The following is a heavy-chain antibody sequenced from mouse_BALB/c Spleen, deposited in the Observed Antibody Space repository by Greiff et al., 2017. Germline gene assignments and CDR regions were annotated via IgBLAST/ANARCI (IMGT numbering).Heavy chain of an antibody. CDR2: ISYSGST. D-gene: IGHD2-1*01. V-gene: IGHV3-2*02. CDR1: GYSITSDYA. J-gene: IGHJ4*01. CDR3: ASTRPDYYAMDY. Sequence: VQLKESGPGLVKPSQSLSLTCTVTGYSITSDYAWNWIRQFPGNKLEWMGYISYSGSTSYNPSLKSRISITRDTSKNQFFLQLNSVTTEDTATYYCASTRPDYYAMDYWGQGTSVTVSS.